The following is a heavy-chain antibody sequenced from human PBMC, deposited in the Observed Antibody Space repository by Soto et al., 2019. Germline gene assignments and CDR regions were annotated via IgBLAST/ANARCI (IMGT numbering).Heavy chain of an antibody. D-gene: IGHD5-18*01. V-gene: IGHV3-23*01. CDR1: GFTFSSYA. J-gene: IGHJ6*02. CDR3: AKGQYQLLFADTAMVKDYYYGMDV. Sequence: EVQLLESGGGLVQPGGSLRLSCAASGFTFSSYAMSWVRQAPGKGLEWVSAISGSGGSTYYADSVEGRFTISRDNSKNTLYLQMNSLRAEDTAVYYCAKGQYQLLFADTAMVKDYYYGMDVWGQGTTVTVSS. CDR2: ISGSGGST.